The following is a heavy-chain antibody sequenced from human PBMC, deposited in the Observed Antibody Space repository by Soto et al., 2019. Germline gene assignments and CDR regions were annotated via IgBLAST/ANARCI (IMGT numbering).Heavy chain of an antibody. J-gene: IGHJ4*02. CDR1: GGSLSSYY. CDR2: IYYSGST. Sequence: SDTMSLTCTVSGGSLSSYYWSWIRQPPGKGLEWIGYIYYSGSTNYNPSLKSRVTISVDTSKNQFSLKLSSVTAADTAVYYCARRYGPGFDYWGQGTLVTVSS. D-gene: IGHD4-17*01. V-gene: IGHV4-59*08. CDR3: ARRYGPGFDY.